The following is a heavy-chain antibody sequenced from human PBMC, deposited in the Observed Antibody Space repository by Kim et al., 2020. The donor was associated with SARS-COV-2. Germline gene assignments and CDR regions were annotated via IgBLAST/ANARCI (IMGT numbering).Heavy chain of an antibody. CDR3: ARGVLRYFDWFPDIAPADYYYGMDV. CDR1: GGSISSYY. V-gene: IGHV4-59*13. J-gene: IGHJ6*02. D-gene: IGHD3-9*01. Sequence: SETLSLTCTVSGGSISSYYWSWIRQPPGKGLEWIGYIYYSRSTNYNPSLKSRVTISVDTSKNQFSLKLSSVTAADTAVYYCARGVLRYFDWFPDIAPADYYYGMDVWGQGTTVTVSS. CDR2: IYYSRST.